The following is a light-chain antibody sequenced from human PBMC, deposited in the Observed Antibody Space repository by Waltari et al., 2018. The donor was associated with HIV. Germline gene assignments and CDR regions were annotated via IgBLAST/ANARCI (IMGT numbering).Light chain of an antibody. J-gene: IGLJ2*01. CDR3: SSYADSDTPVV. V-gene: IGLV2-8*01. CDR1: SSDVGAYNY. Sequence: QSALAQPPSASGSSGQSVTISCTGTSSDVGAYNYVSWYQQHPGKSPKLLIYDVTKRTSVVPDRFSGSKSGNPASLTVSWLQGEDEADYYCSSYADSDTPVVFGGGTKLTVL. CDR2: DVT.